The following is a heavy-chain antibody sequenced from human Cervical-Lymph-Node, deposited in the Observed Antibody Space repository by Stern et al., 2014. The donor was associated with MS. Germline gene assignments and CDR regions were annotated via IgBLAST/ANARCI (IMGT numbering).Heavy chain of an antibody. Sequence: VQLEESGGGVVQPGRSLRLSCAASGFSFSRYAMHWVRQAPGKGLEWVGLIWYDGSNPYYADSVTVRFTISRDNFKNTLYLQMNSLRAEDTAVYYCASAYSSSHYYFDYWGQGTLVTVSS. D-gene: IGHD6-13*01. J-gene: IGHJ4*02. CDR3: ASAYSSSHYYFDY. CDR1: GFSFSRYA. V-gene: IGHV3-33*01. CDR2: IWYDGSNP.